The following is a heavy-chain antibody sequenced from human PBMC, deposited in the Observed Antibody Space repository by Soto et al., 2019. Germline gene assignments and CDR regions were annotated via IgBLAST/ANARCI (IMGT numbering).Heavy chain of an antibody. CDR1: GYTFTSYG. J-gene: IGHJ6*02. D-gene: IGHD2-15*01. CDR2: ISAYNGNT. Sequence: GASVKVSCKASGYTFTSYGISWVRQAPGQGLEWMGWISAYNGNTNYAQKLQGRVTMTTDTSTSTAYMELRSLRSDDTAVYYCARGGGSRYCSGGSCYGPSYYYYGMDVWGQGTTVTVSS. CDR3: ARGGGSRYCSGGSCYGPSYYYYGMDV. V-gene: IGHV1-18*04.